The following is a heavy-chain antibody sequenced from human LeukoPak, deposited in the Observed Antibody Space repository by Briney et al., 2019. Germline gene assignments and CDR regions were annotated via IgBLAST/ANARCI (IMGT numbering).Heavy chain of an antibody. J-gene: IGHJ4*02. CDR3: ASFLAHRSNDY. CDR1: GGSMRSSSYY. Sequence: PSETLSLTCTVSGGSMRSSSYYWGWIRQPPGKGLEWIGSIYYSGITYYNPSLKSRVTISLDTSKNQFSLRLSSVTAADTAVYYCASFLAHRSNDYWGQGTLVTVSS. CDR2: IYYSGIT. D-gene: IGHD2/OR15-2a*01. V-gene: IGHV4-39*07.